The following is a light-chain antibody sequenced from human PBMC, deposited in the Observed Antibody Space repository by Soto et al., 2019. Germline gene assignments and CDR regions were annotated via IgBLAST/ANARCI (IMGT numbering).Light chain of an antibody. CDR1: SSNIGAGYD. V-gene: IGLV1-40*01. CDR3: QSYDTSLGGHVI. Sequence: QSVLTQPPSVSGAPGQSVTISCTGSSSNIGAGYDVYWYQHLPGTAPKLLIFGDNHRPSAVPARFSGSKSGTSASLAITGLQAEDEADYYCQSYDTSLGGHVIFGGGTKVTVL. CDR2: GDN. J-gene: IGLJ2*01.